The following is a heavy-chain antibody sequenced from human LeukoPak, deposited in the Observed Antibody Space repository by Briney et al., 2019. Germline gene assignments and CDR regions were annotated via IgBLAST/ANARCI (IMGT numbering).Heavy chain of an antibody. J-gene: IGHJ6*02. CDR3: ARAIAVAGSSYYSGMDV. V-gene: IGHV4-59*01. CDR1: GGSISSYY. Sequence: SETLSLTCTVSGGSISSYYWSWIRQPPGEGLEWIGYIYYSGSTNYNPSLKSRVTISVDTSKNQFSLKLRSVTASDTAGYYWARAIAVAGSSYYSGMDVWGQGTTVTVSS. D-gene: IGHD6-19*01. CDR2: IYYSGST.